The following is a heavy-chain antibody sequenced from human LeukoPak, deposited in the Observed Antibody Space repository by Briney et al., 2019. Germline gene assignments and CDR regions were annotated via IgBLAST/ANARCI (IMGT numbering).Heavy chain of an antibody. D-gene: IGHD2-2*01. CDR1: GGSISSSSYY. J-gene: IGHJ5*02. CDR3: ARSRRHGRSSTSLLGLDP. V-gene: IGHV4-61*05. CDR2: IYYSGRT. Sequence: SETLSLTCTVSGGSISSSSYYWGWIRQPPGKGLEWIGYIYYSGRTSYNPSLKSRVTISVDTSKNQFSLKLSSVTAADTAVYYCARSRRHGRSSTSLLGLDPWGQGTLVTVSS.